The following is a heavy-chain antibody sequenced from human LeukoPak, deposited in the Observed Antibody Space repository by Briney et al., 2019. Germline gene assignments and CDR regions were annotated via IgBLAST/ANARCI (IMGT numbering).Heavy chain of an antibody. J-gene: IGHJ4*02. Sequence: ASVNVSFKTSVYRFTNFDINWVRQAPGQGREWMGWMNPDNGNTGYAQKFQGRVSMSGDTSISTAFMVLSSLRYGDTAVYFCARGPRESSSSDYWGQGTLVTVSS. CDR2: MNPDNGNT. V-gene: IGHV1-8*01. CDR1: VYRFTNFD. D-gene: IGHD6-13*01. CDR3: ARGPRESSSSDY.